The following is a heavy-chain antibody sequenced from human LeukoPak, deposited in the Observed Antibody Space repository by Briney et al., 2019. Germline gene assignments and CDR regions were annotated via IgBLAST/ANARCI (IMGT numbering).Heavy chain of an antibody. CDR1: GGSISSVGYY. D-gene: IGHD3-22*01. Sequence: PSETLSLTCTVSGGSISSVGYYWSWIRQHPGKGLEWIGYIYYSGSTYYNPSLKSRVTISVDTSKNQFSLKLSSVTAADTAVYYCARDSRYYDSSGYLRPPFPNVHGGWFDPWGQGTLVTVSS. CDR2: IYYSGST. V-gene: IGHV4-31*03. J-gene: IGHJ5*02. CDR3: ARDSRYYDSSGYLRPPFPNVHGGWFDP.